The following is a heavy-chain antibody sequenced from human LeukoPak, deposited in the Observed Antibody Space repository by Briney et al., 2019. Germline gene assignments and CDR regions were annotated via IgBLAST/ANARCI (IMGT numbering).Heavy chain of an antibody. D-gene: IGHD5-12*01. CDR1: GGSISSSSYY. CDR2: IYYSGST. Sequence: PSETLSLTCTVSGGSISSSSYYWGWIRQPPGKGLEWIGSIYYSGSTYYNPSLKSRVTISVDTSKNQFSLKLSSVTAADTAVYFCARDTGDSGPGDYYYYYMDVWGKGTTVTISS. V-gene: IGHV4-39*07. J-gene: IGHJ6*03. CDR3: ARDTGDSGPGDYYYYYMDV.